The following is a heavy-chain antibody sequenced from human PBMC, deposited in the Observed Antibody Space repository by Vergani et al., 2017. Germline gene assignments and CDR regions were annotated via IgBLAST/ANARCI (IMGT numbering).Heavy chain of an antibody. J-gene: IGHJ5*01. D-gene: IGHD1-26*01. Sequence: QVQLMQSGPGMKKPGGSMKVSCQASESTFSDYNIHWVRQAQGQGLQWMGWISPKTGDTDYLQRFQDRVTMTRDASTKTVYLKMTRLTSDDTAIYYCAHSWNFGRRDWFDSWGPGTLVTVSS. CDR1: ESTFSDYN. CDR3: AHSWNFGRRDWFDS. CDR2: ISPKTGDT. V-gene: IGHV1-2*02.